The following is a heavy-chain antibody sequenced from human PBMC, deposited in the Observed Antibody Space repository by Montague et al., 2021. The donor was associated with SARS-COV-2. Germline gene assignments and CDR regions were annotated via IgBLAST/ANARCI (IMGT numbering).Heavy chain of an antibody. J-gene: IGHJ4*02. Sequence: SLRLSCAASGFRFSGYAMSWVRQAPGKGLEWASAIGASGNDTYYADSVRGRFTSSRDNSKNMLYLQLNSLRVEDTTVYYCAKRVVVTSYRYFDYWGQGTLVTVSS. D-gene: IGHD2-21*02. CDR1: GFRFSGYA. CDR2: IGASGNDT. V-gene: IGHV3-23*01. CDR3: AKRVVVTSYRYFDY.